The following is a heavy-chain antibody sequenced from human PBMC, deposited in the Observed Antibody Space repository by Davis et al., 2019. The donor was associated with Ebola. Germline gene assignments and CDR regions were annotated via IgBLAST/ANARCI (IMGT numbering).Heavy chain of an antibody. CDR2: IYHSGTT. CDR3: ARTKRSLEWEDGFDI. CDR1: GYSISGGYY. Sequence: SETLSLTCAVSGYSISGGYYWGWIRQPPGKGLEWIGSIYHSGTTFYNPSLKSRVTISVDTSNNHFSLSLSSVTAADTAVYYCARTKRSLEWEDGFDIWGRGTMVTVSS. D-gene: IGHD3-3*01. J-gene: IGHJ3*02. V-gene: IGHV4-38-2*01.